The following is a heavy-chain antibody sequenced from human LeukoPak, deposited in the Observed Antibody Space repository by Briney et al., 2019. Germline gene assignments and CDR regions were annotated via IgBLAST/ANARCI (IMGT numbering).Heavy chain of an antibody. CDR2: VTSYNGDT. D-gene: IGHD3-16*01. V-gene: IGHV1-18*01. J-gene: IGHJ3*02. CDR3: ARPRSLMTRDAFDI. Sequence: ASVKVSCKASGYTFNNYGISWVRQAPGQGLEWMGWVTSYNGDTNYAQKFQGRVTMSTDTSTSTVYLELRSLRSDDTAVYYCARPRSLMTRDAFDIWGQGTMVTVSS. CDR1: GYTFNNYG.